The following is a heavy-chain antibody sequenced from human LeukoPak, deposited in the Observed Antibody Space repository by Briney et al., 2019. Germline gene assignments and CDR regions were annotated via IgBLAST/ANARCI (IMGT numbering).Heavy chain of an antibody. CDR1: GYTLTELS. J-gene: IGHJ4*02. CDR3: ATGHWHYDSDPPEKRLDY. Sequence: GASVKVSCKVSGYTLTELSMHWVRQAPGKGLEWMGGFDPEDGETIYAQKFQGRVTMTEDTSTDTAYMELSSLRSEDTAVYYCATGHWHYDSDPPEKRLDYWGQGTLVTVSS. D-gene: IGHD3-22*01. CDR2: FDPEDGET. V-gene: IGHV1-24*01.